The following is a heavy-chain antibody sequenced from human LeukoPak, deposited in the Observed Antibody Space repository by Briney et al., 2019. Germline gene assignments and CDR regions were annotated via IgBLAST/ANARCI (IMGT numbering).Heavy chain of an antibody. D-gene: IGHD1-14*01. CDR2: INPSDSYT. CDR1: GYSFTNYW. Sequence: GESLKISCKGSGYSFTNYWISWVRQMPGKGLEWLGKINPSDSYTNYNPSFQGHVTISADKSISTVSLQWNSLQASDTAMYYCARHRGHNWFDPWGQGTLVTASS. V-gene: IGHV5-10-1*01. J-gene: IGHJ5*02. CDR3: ARHRGHNWFDP.